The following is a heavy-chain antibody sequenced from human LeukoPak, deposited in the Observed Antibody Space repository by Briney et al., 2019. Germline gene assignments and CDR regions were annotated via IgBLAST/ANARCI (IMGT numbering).Heavy chain of an antibody. Sequence: GGSLRLSCSDSGCTFSTFAMHWVRQAPGKGLEYVSAISSNGSATYYADSVKGRFTISRDNYKHTLYLQMSSPRPEDTAVYYCVRTPWGNRFIPSLLIFPCYYGMDVWGKGTTVTVSS. D-gene: IGHD2/OR15-2a*01. CDR1: GCTFSTFA. J-gene: IGHJ6*04. V-gene: IGHV3-64D*06. CDR3: VRTPWGNRFIPSLLIFPCYYGMDV. CDR2: ISSNGSAT.